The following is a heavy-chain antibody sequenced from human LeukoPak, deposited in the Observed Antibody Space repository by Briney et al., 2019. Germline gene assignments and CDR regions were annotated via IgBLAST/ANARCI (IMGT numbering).Heavy chain of an antibody. CDR3: ARGVAGNRGYFDY. V-gene: IGHV1-69*05. Sequence: SVKVSCKASGGTFSSYAISWVRQAPGQGLEWMGGIIPIFGTANYAQKFQGRVTITTDESTSTAYMELSSLRSGDTAVYYCARGVAGNRGYFDYWGQGTLVTVSS. CDR1: GGTFSSYA. J-gene: IGHJ4*02. D-gene: IGHD6-19*01. CDR2: IIPIFGTA.